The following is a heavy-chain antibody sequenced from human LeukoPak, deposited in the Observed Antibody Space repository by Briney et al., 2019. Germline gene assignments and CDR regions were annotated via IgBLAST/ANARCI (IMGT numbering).Heavy chain of an antibody. V-gene: IGHV4-34*01. CDR1: GGSFSGYY. J-gene: IGHJ4*02. CDR3: ARLRVARLKYYFDY. D-gene: IGHD6-25*01. CDR2: INHSGST. Sequence: NTSETLSLTCAVYGGSFSGYYWSWIRQPPGKGLEWIGEINHSGSTNYNPSLKSRVTISVDTSKNQFSLKLSSVTAADTAVYYCARLRVARLKYYFDYWGQGTLVTVSS.